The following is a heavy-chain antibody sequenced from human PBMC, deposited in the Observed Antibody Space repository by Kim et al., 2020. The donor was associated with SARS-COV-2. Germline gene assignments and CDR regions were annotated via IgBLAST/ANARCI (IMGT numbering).Heavy chain of an antibody. CDR2: INHSGST. Sequence: SETLSLTCAVYGGSFSGYYWSWIRQPPGKGLEWIGEINHSGSTNYNPSLKSRVTISVDTSKNQFSLKLSSVTAADTAVYYCARSNSSSSVDYWGQGTLVT. CDR1: GGSFSGYY. J-gene: IGHJ4*02. CDR3: ARSNSSSSVDY. D-gene: IGHD6-13*01. V-gene: IGHV4-34*01.